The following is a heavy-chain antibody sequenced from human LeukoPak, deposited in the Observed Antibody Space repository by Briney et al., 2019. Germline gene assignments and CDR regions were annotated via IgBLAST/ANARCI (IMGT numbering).Heavy chain of an antibody. J-gene: IGHJ4*02. Sequence: GGSLRLSCAASGFTFTTPAMTWVRQAPGKGLEWVSGISGSGVTDYADSVKGRFTISRDNSKNTLYLQIDSLRAEDTAVYYCAKDLNWGGRWGQGTLVTVSS. V-gene: IGHV3-23*01. CDR3: AKDLNWGGR. CDR2: ISGSGVT. CDR1: GFTFTTPA. D-gene: IGHD7-27*01.